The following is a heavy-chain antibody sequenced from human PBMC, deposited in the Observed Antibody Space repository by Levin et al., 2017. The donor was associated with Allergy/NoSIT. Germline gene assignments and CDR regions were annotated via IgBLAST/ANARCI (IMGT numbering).Heavy chain of an antibody. CDR2: IYYSGST. CDR1: GGSISSYY. D-gene: IGHD3-10*01. CDR3: ARAGHYGYYFEY. J-gene: IGHJ4*02. Sequence: MPSETLSLTRTVSGGSISSYYWSWIRQPPGKGLEWIGYIYYSGSTDYNPSLNSRVIISVDTSKNQFSLKLRSVTAADTAVYYCARAGHYGYYFEYWGQGTLVTVSS. V-gene: IGHV4-59*01.